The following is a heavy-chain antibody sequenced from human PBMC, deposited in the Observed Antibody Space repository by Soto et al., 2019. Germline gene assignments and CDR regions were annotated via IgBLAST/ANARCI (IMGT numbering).Heavy chain of an antibody. CDR3: AIGPFIVLTYFDS. J-gene: IGHJ4*02. CDR1: GGTFRNYP. V-gene: IGHV1-69*02. CDR2: IFPLTDIP. Sequence: QVQLVQSGTEVKKPGSSVKVSCKASGGTFRNYPINWVRQAPGQGLEWMGSIFPLTDIPDYAQNFQARLTISADKSTSTPYMDLLSLTSADTAMYFCAIGPFIVLTYFDSCCQGTLITVSS. D-gene: IGHD2-15*01.